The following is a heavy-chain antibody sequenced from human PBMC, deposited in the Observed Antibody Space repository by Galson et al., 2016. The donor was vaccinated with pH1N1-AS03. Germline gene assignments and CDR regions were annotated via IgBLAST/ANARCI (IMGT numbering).Heavy chain of an antibody. CDR2: LSLSGAYT. CDR1: GFSFRNYV. Sequence: SLRLSCAASGFSFRNYVMSWVRLAPGKGLEWVSSLSLSGAYTYYADSVKGRFTISRDNAKYTLFLQLNSLRAGDTAIYYCAKVGKSGDYSWDAFDVWGQGTVVTVSS. D-gene: IGHD1-26*01. J-gene: IGHJ3*01. V-gene: IGHV3-23*01. CDR3: AKVGKSGDYSWDAFDV.